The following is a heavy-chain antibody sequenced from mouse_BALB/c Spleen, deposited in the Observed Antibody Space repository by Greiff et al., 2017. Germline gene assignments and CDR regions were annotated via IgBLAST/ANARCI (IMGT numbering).Heavy chain of an antibody. CDR1: GYTFTSYT. V-gene: IGHV1-4*02. D-gene: IGHD1-1*01. Sequence: QVQLQQSAAELARPGASVKMSCKASGYTFTSYTMHWVKQRPGQGLEWIGYINPSSGYTEYNQKFKDKTTLTADKSSSTAYMQLSSLTSEDSAVYYCARDGYYGSSYDWGQGTLVTVSA. CDR3: ARDGYYGSSYD. CDR2: INPSSGYT. J-gene: IGHJ3*01.